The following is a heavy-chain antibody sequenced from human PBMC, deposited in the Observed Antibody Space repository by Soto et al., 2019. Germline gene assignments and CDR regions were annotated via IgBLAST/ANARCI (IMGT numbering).Heavy chain of an antibody. V-gene: IGHV1-69*02. Sequence: SVKVSCKASGGTFSSYTISWVRQAPGQGLEWMGRIIPILGIANYAQKFQGRVTITADKSTSTAYMELSSLRSEDTAVYYCARTYVQWLAPFDYWGQGTLVTVSS. J-gene: IGHJ4*02. D-gene: IGHD6-19*01. CDR1: GGTFSSYT. CDR3: ARTYVQWLAPFDY. CDR2: IIPILGIA.